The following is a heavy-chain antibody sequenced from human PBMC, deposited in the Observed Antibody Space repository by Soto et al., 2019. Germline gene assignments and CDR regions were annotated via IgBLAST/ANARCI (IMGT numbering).Heavy chain of an antibody. V-gene: IGHV3-7*01. CDR1: GFTFSSYW. Sequence: GGSLRLSCAASGFTFSSYWMSWVRQAPGKELEWVANIKQDGSEKYYVDSVKGRFTISRDNAKNSLYLQMNSLRAEDTAVYYCARALFQYDYIWGSYRYNWFDPWGQGTLVTVSS. CDR3: ARALFQYDYIWGSYRYNWFDP. D-gene: IGHD3-16*02. J-gene: IGHJ5*02. CDR2: IKQDGSEK.